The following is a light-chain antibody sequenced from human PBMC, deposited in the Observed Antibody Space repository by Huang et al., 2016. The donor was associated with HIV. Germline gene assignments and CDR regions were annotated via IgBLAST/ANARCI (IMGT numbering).Light chain of an antibody. CDR2: GAS. J-gene: IGKJ1*01. V-gene: IGKV3D-15*01. CDR3: QHYDNWPPWT. CDR1: QGVSNN. Sequence: EIVMTQSPATLSVSPGERATLSCRASQGVSNNIGWYQQKPGQTPRLLIHGASTRATGIPPKFGGRGSGTDFTLTITSVQPEDSAVYYCQHYDNWPPWTFGPGTQVEI.